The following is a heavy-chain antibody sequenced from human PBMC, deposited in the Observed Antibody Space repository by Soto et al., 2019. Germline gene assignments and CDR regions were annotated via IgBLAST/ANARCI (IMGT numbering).Heavy chain of an antibody. V-gene: IGHV3-30*18. CDR3: AKGGRQWLVTSDFNY. CDR2: VSHDGRNT. CDR1: GFTFSDYA. J-gene: IGHJ4*02. D-gene: IGHD6-19*01. Sequence: VQLVESGGGVVQPGRSLRLSCAASGFTFSDYAMHWVRQAPGKGLEWVAVVSHDGRNTHYADSVKGRFTISRDSSTNTVSLEMPSLRAEDTAVYYCAKGGRQWLVTSDFNYWCQGALVTVSS.